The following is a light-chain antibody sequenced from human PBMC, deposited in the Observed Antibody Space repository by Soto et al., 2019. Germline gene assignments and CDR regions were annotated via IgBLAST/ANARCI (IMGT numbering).Light chain of an antibody. CDR1: SSDVGSYNL. V-gene: IGLV2-23*01. J-gene: IGLJ7*01. CDR3: CSYAGSSTHAV. Sequence: QSALTQPASVSGSPGQSITISCTGTSSDVGSYNLVSWYQQHPGKAPKLMIYEGSKRPSGVSNRFSVSKSGNTASLTISGLQPEDEAAYYCCSYAGSSTHAVFGGGTQLTVL. CDR2: EGS.